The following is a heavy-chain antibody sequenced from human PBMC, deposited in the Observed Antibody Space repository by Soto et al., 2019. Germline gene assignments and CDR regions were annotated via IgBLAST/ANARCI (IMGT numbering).Heavy chain of an antibody. D-gene: IGHD6-19*01. J-gene: IGHJ6*02. Sequence: QVQLQESGPGLVKPSQTLSLTCTVSGGSISSGGYYWSWIRQHPGKGLEWIGYIYYSGSTYYNPSLKSRVTISVDTSKNQSSLKLSSVTAADTAVYYCARDRVAVAAYYGMDVWGQGTTVTVSS. V-gene: IGHV4-31*03. CDR2: IYYSGST. CDR3: ARDRVAVAAYYGMDV. CDR1: GGSISSGGYY.